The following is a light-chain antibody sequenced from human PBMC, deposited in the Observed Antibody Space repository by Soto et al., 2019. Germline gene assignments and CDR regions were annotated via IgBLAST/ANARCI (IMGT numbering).Light chain of an antibody. CDR3: SSYAGSNNYV. V-gene: IGLV2-8*01. Sequence: QSALTQPPSASGSPGQSVTISCTGTSSDVCGYNYVSWYQQHPGKAPKLMIYEVSKRPSGVPDRFSGSKSGNTASLTVSGLQAEDEAEYYCSSYAGSNNYVFGTGTKLTVL. CDR1: SSDVCGYNY. J-gene: IGLJ1*01. CDR2: EVS.